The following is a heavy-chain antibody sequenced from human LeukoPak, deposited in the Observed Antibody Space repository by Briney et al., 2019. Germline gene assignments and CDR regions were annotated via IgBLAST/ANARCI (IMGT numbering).Heavy chain of an antibody. V-gene: IGHV3-48*03. CDR2: ISSSGSTI. CDR1: GFTFSSYE. J-gene: IGHJ4*02. CDR3: AKCPWKSSHYYGSGSYFDY. Sequence: PGGSLRLSCAASGFTFSSYEMHWVRQAPGKGLEWVSYISSSGSTIYYADSVKGRFTISRDNSKNTLYLQMNSLRAEDTAVYYCAKCPWKSSHYYGSGSYFDYWGQGTLVTVSS. D-gene: IGHD3-10*01.